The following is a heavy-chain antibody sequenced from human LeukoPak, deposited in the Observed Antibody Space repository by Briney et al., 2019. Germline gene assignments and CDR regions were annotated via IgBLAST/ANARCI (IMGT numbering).Heavy chain of an antibody. CDR2: IYTSGST. D-gene: IGHD3-3*01. CDR1: GGSISSGSHY. Sequence: SETLSLTCTVSGGSISSGSHYWSWIRQPAGKGLEWIGRIYTSGSTKYNPSLKSRVTISVDTSKNQFSLKLSSVTAADTAVYYCARDRTDYDFWSGLFDYWGQGTLVTVSS. CDR3: ARDRTDYDFWSGLFDY. J-gene: IGHJ4*02. V-gene: IGHV4-61*02.